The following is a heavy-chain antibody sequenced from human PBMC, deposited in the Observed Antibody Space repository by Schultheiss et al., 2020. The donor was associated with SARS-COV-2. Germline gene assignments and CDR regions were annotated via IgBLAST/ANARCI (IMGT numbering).Heavy chain of an antibody. D-gene: IGHD3-10*01. CDR2: INPNSGGT. CDR1: GYTFTGYY. V-gene: IGHV1-2*04. Sequence: ASVKVSCKASGYTFTGYYMHWVRQAPGQGLEWMGWINPNSGGTNYAQKFQGWVTMTRDTSISTAYMELSRLRSDDTAVYYCARARDYGSGSNLYGMDVWGQGTTVTVSS. CDR3: ARARDYGSGSNLYGMDV. J-gene: IGHJ6*02.